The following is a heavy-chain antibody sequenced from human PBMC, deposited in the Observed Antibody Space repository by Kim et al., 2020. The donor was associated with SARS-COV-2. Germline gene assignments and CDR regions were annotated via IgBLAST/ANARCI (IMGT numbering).Heavy chain of an antibody. V-gene: IGHV5-51*01. Sequence: GESLKISCKGSGYSFTSYWIGWVRQMPGKGLEWMGIIYPGDSDTRYSPSFQGQVTISADKSISTAYLQWSSLKASDTAMYYCARSDDYGDSTLTSYYYYGMDVWGQGTTVTVSS. J-gene: IGHJ6*02. D-gene: IGHD4-17*01. CDR1: GYSFTSYW. CDR3: ARSDDYGDSTLTSYYYYGMDV. CDR2: IYPGDSDT.